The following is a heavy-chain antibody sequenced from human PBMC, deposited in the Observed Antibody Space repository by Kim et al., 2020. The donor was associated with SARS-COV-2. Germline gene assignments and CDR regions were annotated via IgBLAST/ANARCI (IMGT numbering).Heavy chain of an antibody. CDR2: IIPIFGTA. V-gene: IGHV1-69*13. J-gene: IGHJ4*02. Sequence: SVKVSCKASGGTFSSYAISWVRQAPGQGLEWMGGIIPIFGTANYAQKFQGRVTITADESTSTAYMELSSLRSEDTAVYYCARGDYGSGSYYRYYFDYWGQGTLVTVSS. CDR1: GGTFSSYA. CDR3: ARGDYGSGSYYRYYFDY. D-gene: IGHD3-10*01.